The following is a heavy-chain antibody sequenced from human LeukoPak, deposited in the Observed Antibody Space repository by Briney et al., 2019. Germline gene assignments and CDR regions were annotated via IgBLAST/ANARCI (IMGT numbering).Heavy chain of an antibody. Sequence: GGSLRLSCAASGFTFSSNSMNWVRQAPGKGLEWVSYISGSSSTIYYADSVKGRFTISRDNAKNALYLQMNSLRAEDTAVYFCAREPTAVGLWGQGTLVTVSS. CDR1: GFTFSSNS. CDR3: AREPTAVGL. V-gene: IGHV3-48*04. J-gene: IGHJ4*02. CDR2: ISGSSSTI. D-gene: IGHD1-26*01.